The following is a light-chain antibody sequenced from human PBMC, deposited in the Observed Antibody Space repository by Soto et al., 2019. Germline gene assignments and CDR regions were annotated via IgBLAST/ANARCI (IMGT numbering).Light chain of an antibody. J-gene: IGLJ1*01. CDR3: CSYAGSYNFYV. V-gene: IGLV2-11*01. CDR2: DVS. CDR1: SSDVGGYNY. Sequence: QSALTQPRSVSGSPGQSVTISCTGTSSDVGGYNYVSLYQQHPGKAPKLMIYDVSKRPSGVPDRFSGSKSGNTASLTISGLQAEDEADDYCCSYAGSYNFYVFGTGTKVTVL.